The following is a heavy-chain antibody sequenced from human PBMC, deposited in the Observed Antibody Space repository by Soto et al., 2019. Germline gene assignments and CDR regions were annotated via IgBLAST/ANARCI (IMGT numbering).Heavy chain of an antibody. V-gene: IGHV4-4*02. CDR1: GASISSTNW. Sequence: QVQLQESGPRLVKPSGTLSLTCAVSGASISSTNWWTWVRQPPGKGLEWIGEIYHTGSTKYNPSLXSXAXIXLDKSNNQFSLNLSSVTAADTAVYYCATLPPRIVVVVLPIPTWGQGTLVTVSS. D-gene: IGHD2-15*01. CDR2: IYHTGST. CDR3: ATLPPRIVVVVLPIPT. J-gene: IGHJ4*02.